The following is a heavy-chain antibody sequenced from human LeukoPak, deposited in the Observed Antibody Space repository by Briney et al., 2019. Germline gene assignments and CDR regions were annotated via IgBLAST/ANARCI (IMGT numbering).Heavy chain of an antibody. J-gene: IGHJ6*02. V-gene: IGHV3-48*01. CDR2: IGIDSGNT. CDR3: ARDIVVVPAAISYYYYGMDV. CDR1: GFTFSDYS. D-gene: IGHD2-2*01. Sequence: GGSLRLSCAASGFTFSDYSMNWVRQAPGKGLEWISYIGIDSGNTNYADSVKGRFTISGDKAKNSLYLQMNSLRVEDTAVYYCARDIVVVPAAISYYYYGMDVWGQGTTVTVSS.